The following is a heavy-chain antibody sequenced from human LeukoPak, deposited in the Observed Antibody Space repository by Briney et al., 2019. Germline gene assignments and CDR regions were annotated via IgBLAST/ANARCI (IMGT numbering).Heavy chain of an antibody. D-gene: IGHD3-3*01. J-gene: IGHJ3*02. CDR3: ARVKEVTIYDAFDI. CDR1: GGTFSSYA. V-gene: IGHV1-69*05. Sequence: ASVKVSCKASGGTFSSYAISWVRQAPGQGLEWMGTIIPVYGTTNYAQKFQGRVTITTDESTSTAYMELSSLRSEDTAVYYCARVKEVTIYDAFDIWGQGTMVTVSS. CDR2: IIPVYGTT.